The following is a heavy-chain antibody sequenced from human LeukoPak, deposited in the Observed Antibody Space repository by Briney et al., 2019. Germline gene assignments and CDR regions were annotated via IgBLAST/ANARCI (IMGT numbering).Heavy chain of an antibody. CDR1: GFTLNTYC. D-gene: IGHD5-24*01. CDR2: IKEDGSEQ. Sequence: PGGSLRLSCVASGFTLNTYCMSWVRQAPGKGLEWVANIKEDGSEQYYVDSVKGRFTISRDNLQSSLYLQMNSLRADDTALYYCAKDGVATNDWQPDYWGQGTLVTVSS. J-gene: IGHJ4*02. V-gene: IGHV3-7*03. CDR3: AKDGVATNDWQPDY.